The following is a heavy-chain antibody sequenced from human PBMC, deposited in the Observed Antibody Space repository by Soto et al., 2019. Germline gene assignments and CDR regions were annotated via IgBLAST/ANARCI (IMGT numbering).Heavy chain of an antibody. Sequence: QVQLVQSGAEVKKPGASVKVSCKTSGYTFRTYGISWVRQAPGQGLEWMGWISSYNDKTKYSQKIEGRATMTTDTFTSTAYLELRSLRADDTAVYYCARDSHGYDSSYWYFDFWGRGTLVTVSS. CDR3: ARDSHGYDSSYWYFDF. D-gene: IGHD3-22*01. J-gene: IGHJ2*01. CDR2: ISSYNDKT. V-gene: IGHV1-18*01. CDR1: GYTFRTYG.